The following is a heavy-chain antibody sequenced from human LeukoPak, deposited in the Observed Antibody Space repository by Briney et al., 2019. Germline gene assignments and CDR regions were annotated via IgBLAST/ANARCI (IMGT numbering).Heavy chain of an antibody. CDR1: GSTVSSNY. D-gene: IGHD6-19*01. CDR2: IYSDGTT. Sequence: GGSLRLSCAASGSTVSSNYMSWVRQAPRKGLEWVSIIYSDGTTYYADSVKGRFTISRENAKNSLYLQMNSLTAGDTAVYFCSRVGSSGWPNYFDSWGQGTLVTVSS. J-gene: IGHJ4*02. V-gene: IGHV3-53*01. CDR3: SRVGSSGWPNYFDS.